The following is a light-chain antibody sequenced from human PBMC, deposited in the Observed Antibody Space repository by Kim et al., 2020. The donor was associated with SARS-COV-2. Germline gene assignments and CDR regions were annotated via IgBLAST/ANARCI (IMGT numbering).Light chain of an antibody. V-gene: IGKV3-15*01. CDR3: QQYNNWPPA. J-gene: IGKJ1*01. CDR1: QSLSSN. CDR2: GAS. Sequence: VSSGESAPLSCRASQSLSSNLAWYQQKPGQAPRLLIYGASTRATGIPARFTGSGSGTEFTLTISSLQFEDFAVYYCQQYNNWPPAFGQGTKVDIK.